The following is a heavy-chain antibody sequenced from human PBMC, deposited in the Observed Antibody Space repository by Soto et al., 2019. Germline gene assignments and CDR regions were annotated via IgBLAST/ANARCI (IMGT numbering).Heavy chain of an antibody. CDR1: GFTFSSYG. Sequence: PGGSLRLSCAASGFTFSSYGMHWVRQAPGKGLEWVAVISYDGSNKYYADSVKGRFTISRANSKNTLYLQMNSMRAEATAVYYCAKGGPGIHGYDYYCIDFWGQGTTVTVSS. CDR3: AKGGPGIHGYDYYCIDF. J-gene: IGHJ6*02. V-gene: IGHV3-30*18. D-gene: IGHD5-18*01. CDR2: ISYDGSNK.